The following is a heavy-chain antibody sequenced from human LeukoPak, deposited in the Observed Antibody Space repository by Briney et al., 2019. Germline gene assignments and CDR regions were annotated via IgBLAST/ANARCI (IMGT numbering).Heavy chain of an antibody. CDR2: TYYRSKRYN. J-gene: IGHJ4*02. D-gene: IGHD2-15*01. V-gene: IGHV6-1*01. Sequence: SQTLSLTCAISGDSVSTNSAAWNWIRQSPSRGLEWLGRTYYRSKRYNDYAVSVKSRIAINPDTSKNQFSLQLNSVTPEDTAVYYCARDMGVFSKWSKYDYWGQGTLVTVSS. CDR3: ARDMGVFSKWSKYDY. CDR1: GDSVSTNSAA.